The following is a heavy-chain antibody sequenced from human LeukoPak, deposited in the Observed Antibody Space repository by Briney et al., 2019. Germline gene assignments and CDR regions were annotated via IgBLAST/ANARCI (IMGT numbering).Heavy chain of an antibody. J-gene: IGHJ6*02. V-gene: IGHV1-3*01. CDR2: INAGNGNT. Sequence: ASVKVSCKASGYTFTSYAMHWVRQAPGQRLEWMGWINAGNGNTKYSQKFQGRVTITRDTSASTAYMELSSLRSEDTAVYYCARVSTTVTTTPGGYYYGMDVWGQGTTVTVSS. CDR3: ARVSTTVTTTPGGYYYGMDV. D-gene: IGHD4-17*01. CDR1: GYTFTSYA.